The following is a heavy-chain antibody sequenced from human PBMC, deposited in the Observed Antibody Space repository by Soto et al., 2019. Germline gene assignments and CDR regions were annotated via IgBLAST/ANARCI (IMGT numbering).Heavy chain of an antibody. CDR3: TRDSSLSFDC. V-gene: IGHV3-7*01. CDR2: IKQDGSEK. J-gene: IGHJ4*02. CDR1: GFTFSSYW. Sequence: PGGSLRLSCAASGFTFSSYWMSWVRQAPGKGLEWVANIKQDGSEKYYVDSVKGRFTISRDNAENTIYLQMNSLRVEDTAVYYCTRDSSLSFDCWGQGALVTVSS.